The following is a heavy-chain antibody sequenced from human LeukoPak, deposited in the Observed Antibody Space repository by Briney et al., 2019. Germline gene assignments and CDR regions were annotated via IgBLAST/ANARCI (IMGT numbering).Heavy chain of an antibody. CDR3: ARFVRSGYYFDY. V-gene: IGHV3-33*01. CDR2: IWYDGSNK. CDR1: GFTFSSYG. J-gene: IGHJ4*02. Sequence: GGSLRLSCAASGFTFSSYGMPWVRQAPGKGLEWVAVIWYDGSNKYYADSVKGRFTISRDNSKNTLYLQMNSLRAEDTAVYYCARFVRSGYYFDYWGQGTLVTVSS. D-gene: IGHD3-10*01.